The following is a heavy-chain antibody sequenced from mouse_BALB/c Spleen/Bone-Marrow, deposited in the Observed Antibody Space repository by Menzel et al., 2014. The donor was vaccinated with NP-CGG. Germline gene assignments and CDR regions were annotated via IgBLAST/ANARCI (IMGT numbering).Heavy chain of an antibody. Sequence: QVHLQQPGAELVMPGASVKMSCKASGYTFTDYWMHWVKQRPGQGLEWIGAIDTSDSYTSYNQKFRGKATLTVDESSSTAYMQLSGLTSEDSAVYYCARGDWDDAYWGQGTLVTVSA. CDR3: ARGDWDDAY. CDR2: IDTSDSYT. D-gene: IGHD4-1*01. J-gene: IGHJ3*01. CDR1: GYTFTDYW. V-gene: IGHV1-69*01.